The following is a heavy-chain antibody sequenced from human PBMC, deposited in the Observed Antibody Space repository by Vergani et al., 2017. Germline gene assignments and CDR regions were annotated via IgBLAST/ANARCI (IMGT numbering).Heavy chain of an antibody. CDR3: AREAYCGGDCYSFGYYYYYMDV. J-gene: IGHJ6*03. Sequence: QVQLQESGPGLVKPSQTLSLTCTVSGGSISSGGYSWSWIRQHPGKGLEWIGYIYYSGSTYYNPSLKSRVTISVDTSKNQFSLKLSSVTAADTAVYSCAREAYCGGDCYSFGYYYYYMDVWGKGTTVTVSS. D-gene: IGHD2-21*01. V-gene: IGHV4-31*03. CDR1: GGSISSGGYS. CDR2: IYYSGST.